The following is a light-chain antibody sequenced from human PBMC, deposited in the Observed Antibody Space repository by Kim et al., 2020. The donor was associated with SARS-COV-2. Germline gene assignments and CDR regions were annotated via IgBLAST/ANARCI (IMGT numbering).Light chain of an antibody. V-gene: IGLV2-14*04. J-gene: IGLJ3*02. CDR3: SSDTLSSSL. CDR1: SGDGGYYND. Sequence: PGQSTTTSGTGTSGDGGYYNDFSWYQQHTGNTLNLIFNDSRKRPAAVLYSFSGSKSGNTASMTSAGLEAEDDDDYYCSSDTLSSSLFGGGTQLTVL. CDR2: DSR.